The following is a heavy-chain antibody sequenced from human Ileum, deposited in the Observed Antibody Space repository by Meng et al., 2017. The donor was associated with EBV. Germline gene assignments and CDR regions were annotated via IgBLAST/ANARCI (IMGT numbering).Heavy chain of an antibody. CDR3: ASYEMGAGGRGF. CDR2: INYGGTT. Sequence: QVQLQQSGPGLVKPSXXXXXXCAVSGGSISSGGYHWIWIRQPPGKGLEWIGYINYGGTTNYNPSLKSRVTISLDASKNQLSLQLTSVTAADTAMYFCASYEMGAGGRGFWGQGTLVTVSS. D-gene: IGHD2-15*01. V-gene: IGHV4-30-4*01. CDR1: GGSISSGGYH. J-gene: IGHJ4*02.